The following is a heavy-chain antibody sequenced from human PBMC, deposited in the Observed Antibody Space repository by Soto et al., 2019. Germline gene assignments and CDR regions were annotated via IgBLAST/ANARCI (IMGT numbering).Heavy chain of an antibody. V-gene: IGHV4-31*03. CDR1: GGSISSGGYY. D-gene: IGHD2-15*01. CDR2: IYYSGST. J-gene: IGHJ5*02. Sequence: QVQLQESGPGLVKPSQTLSLTCTVSGGSISSGGYYWSWIRQHPGKGLEWIGNIYYSGSTYYNPSLKSRVTISVDTSKNQFSLKLSSVTAADTAVYYCARADCSGGSCYPIARRFDPWGQGTLVTVSS. CDR3: ARADCSGGSCYPIARRFDP.